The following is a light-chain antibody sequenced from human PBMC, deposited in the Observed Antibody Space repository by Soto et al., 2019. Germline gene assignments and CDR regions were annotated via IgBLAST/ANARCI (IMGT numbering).Light chain of an antibody. J-gene: IGKJ1*01. CDR1: QSVSSY. Sequence: EIVLTQSPATLSLSPGERATLSCRASQSVSSYLAWYQQKPGQAPRLLIYDASNRATGIPARFSGSGSATDFTLTISRLEPEDFAVYYCHQYGDSPQTFGQGTKVDIK. V-gene: IGKV3-11*01. CDR3: HQYGDSPQT. CDR2: DAS.